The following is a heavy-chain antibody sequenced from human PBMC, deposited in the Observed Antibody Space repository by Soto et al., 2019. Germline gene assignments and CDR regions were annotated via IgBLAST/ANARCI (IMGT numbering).Heavy chain of an antibody. Sequence: EVQLLESGGGLVQPGGSLRLSCAASGFTFSSYAMSCVRQAPGKGLEWVSAISGSGGTTYYADSVKGRFTFSRDNSMNTLYLQMNSLRAEDTAVYYCAKTANGWFSAFDIWGQGTMFTVSS. J-gene: IGHJ3*02. D-gene: IGHD6-19*01. V-gene: IGHV3-23*01. CDR2: ISGSGGTT. CDR3: AKTANGWFSAFDI. CDR1: GFTFSSYA.